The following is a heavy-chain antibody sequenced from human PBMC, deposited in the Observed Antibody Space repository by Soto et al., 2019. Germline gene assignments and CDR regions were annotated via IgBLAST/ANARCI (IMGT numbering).Heavy chain of an antibody. CDR1: GGTFSSYA. CDR3: ASGTMVRGVERNYYYGMDV. CDR2: IIPIFGTA. J-gene: IGHJ6*02. Sequence: SVKVSCKASGGTFSSYAISWVRQAPGQGLEWMGGIIPIFGTANYAQKFQGGVTITADKSTSTAYMELSSLRSEDTAVYYCASGTMVRGVERNYYYGMDVWGQGTTVTVSS. D-gene: IGHD3-10*01. V-gene: IGHV1-69*06.